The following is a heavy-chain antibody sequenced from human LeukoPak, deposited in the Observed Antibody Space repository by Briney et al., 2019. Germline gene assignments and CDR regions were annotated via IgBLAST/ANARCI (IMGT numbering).Heavy chain of an antibody. V-gene: IGHV4-59*01. CDR1: GGSLSGYY. CDR3: ARDLSLSGWPFSFDY. Sequence: SETLSLTCTVSGGSLSGYYWSWIRQPPGKGLEWIGYISSREGTNYNPSLKSRVAISVDPSKNQFSLKLSSVTAADTAVYYCARDLSLSGWPFSFDYWGQGTLVTVSS. D-gene: IGHD6-19*01. CDR2: ISSREGT. J-gene: IGHJ4*02.